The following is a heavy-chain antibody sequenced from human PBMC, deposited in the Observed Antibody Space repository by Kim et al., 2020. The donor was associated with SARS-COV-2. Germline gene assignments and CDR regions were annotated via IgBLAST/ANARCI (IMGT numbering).Heavy chain of an antibody. CDR1: GFTFSSYG. CDR2: IWYDGSNK. J-gene: IGHJ6*02. V-gene: IGHV3-33*01. D-gene: IGHD2-21*02. Sequence: GGSLRLSCAASGFTFSSYGMHWVRQAPGKGLEWVAVIWYDGSNKYYADSVKGRFTISRDNSKNTLYLQMNSLRAEDTAVYYCARGSNLKWRDFRLQFAGAYYYGMDVWGQGTTVTVSS. CDR3: ARGSNLKWRDFRLQFAGAYYYGMDV.